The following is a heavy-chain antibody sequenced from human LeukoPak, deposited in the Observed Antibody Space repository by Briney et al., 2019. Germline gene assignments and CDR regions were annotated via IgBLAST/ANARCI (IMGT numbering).Heavy chain of an antibody. Sequence: GGSLRLSCAASGFAFSNYAMSWVRQAPGKGLEWVSSLSGGGDSRYYADSVMGRFTISRDNSKNTLYLQMNSLRAEDTAVYYCAKAVRSMVTGGGYFDTWGQGTLVTVSS. V-gene: IGHV3-23*01. CDR1: GFAFSNYA. J-gene: IGHJ4*02. CDR3: AKAVRSMVTGGGYFDT. D-gene: IGHD3-10*01. CDR2: LSGGGDSR.